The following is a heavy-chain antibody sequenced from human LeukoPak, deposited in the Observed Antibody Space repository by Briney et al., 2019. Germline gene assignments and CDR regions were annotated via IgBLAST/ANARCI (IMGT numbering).Heavy chain of an antibody. CDR1: GYTFTGYY. D-gene: IGHD4-17*01. V-gene: IGHV1-2*02. CDR3: ARGWSARTTVTLPNYYYYGMDV. CDR2: INPNSGGT. J-gene: IGHJ6*02. Sequence: HGASVTVSCKASGYTFTGYYMHWVRQAPGQGLEWMGWINPNSGGTNYAQKFQGRVTMTRDTSISTAYMELSRLRSDDTAVYYCARGWSARTTVTLPNYYYYGMDVWGQGTTVTVSS.